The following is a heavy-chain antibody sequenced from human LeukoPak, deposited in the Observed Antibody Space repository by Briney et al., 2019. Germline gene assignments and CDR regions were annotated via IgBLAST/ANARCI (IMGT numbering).Heavy chain of an antibody. CDR3: ARVYSGSFSPFDY. CDR1: GFTFDDYG. V-gene: IGHV3-20*04. CDR2: INWNGGIT. Sequence: PGGSLRLSCAASGFTFDDYGMNWVRQAPGKGLEWVSSINWNGGITGYADSVKGRFTISGDNGKNSLYLQMNSLRAEDTALYYCARVYSGSFSPFDYWGQGTLVTVSS. D-gene: IGHD1-26*01. J-gene: IGHJ4*02.